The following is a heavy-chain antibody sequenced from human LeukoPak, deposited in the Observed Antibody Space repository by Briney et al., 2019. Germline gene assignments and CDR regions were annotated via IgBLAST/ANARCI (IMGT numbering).Heavy chain of an antibody. CDR2: ITTNGGRT. D-gene: IGHD3-10*01. Sequence: GGSLRLSCAASGFTFSSYAMHWVRQAPGKGLEYVSSITTNGGRTYYANSVKGRFTISRDNSKSTLYLQMGSLRAEDMAVYYCAIDFSGSGSYDYWGQGTLVTVSS. V-gene: IGHV3-64*01. J-gene: IGHJ4*02. CDR1: GFTFSSYA. CDR3: AIDFSGSGSYDY.